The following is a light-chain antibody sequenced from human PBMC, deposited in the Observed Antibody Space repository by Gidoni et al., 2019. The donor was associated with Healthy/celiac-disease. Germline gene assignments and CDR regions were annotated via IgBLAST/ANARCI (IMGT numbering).Light chain of an antibody. Sequence: DIVMTQSPASLALSLGERATINCKSSQSVLYSSNKKNYLAWYQQKPGQPPKLLIYWASTRESGVPERFSGSGSGTDFTLTISSMQAEDVAVYYCQQYYSNPQKTFGGGTKVEIK. CDR3: QQYYSNPQKT. CDR2: WAS. V-gene: IGKV4-1*01. CDR1: QSVLYSSNKKNY. J-gene: IGKJ4*01.